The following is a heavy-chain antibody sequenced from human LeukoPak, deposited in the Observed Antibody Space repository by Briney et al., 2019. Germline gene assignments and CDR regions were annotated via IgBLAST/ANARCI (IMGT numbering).Heavy chain of an antibody. CDR3: ARGSSYDSSGYQY. V-gene: IGHV4-61*02. D-gene: IGHD3-22*01. J-gene: IGHJ4*02. CDR2: IYTSGST. Sequence: PSETLSLTCTVSGGSISSGSYYWSWIRQPAGKGLEWIGRIYTSGSTNYNPSLKSRVTISVDTSKNQFSLKLSSGTAADTAVYYCARGSSYDSSGYQYWGQGTLVTVSS. CDR1: GGSISSGSYY.